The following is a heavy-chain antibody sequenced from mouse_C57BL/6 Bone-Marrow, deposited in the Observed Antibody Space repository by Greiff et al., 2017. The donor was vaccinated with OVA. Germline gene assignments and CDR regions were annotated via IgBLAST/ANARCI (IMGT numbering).Heavy chain of an antibody. D-gene: IGHD1-1*01. J-gene: IGHJ2*01. V-gene: IGHV1-55*01. Sequence: QVQLQQPGAELVKPGASVKMSCKASGYTFTSYWITWVKQRPGQGLEWIGDIYPGSGSTNYNEKFKSKATLTVDTSSSTAYMQLSSLTSEDSAVYYCARHYYYYGSSYEYWGKGTTLTVSS. CDR2: IYPGSGST. CDR3: ARHYYYYGSSYEY. CDR1: GYTFTSYW.